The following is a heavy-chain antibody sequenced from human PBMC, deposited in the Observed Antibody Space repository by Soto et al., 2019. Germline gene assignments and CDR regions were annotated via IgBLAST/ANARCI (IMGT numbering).Heavy chain of an antibody. CDR1: GFNFNDYG. J-gene: IGHJ4*02. CDR2: ISWTGGPI. CDR3: TKEIRRNGDYGPDYFDY. V-gene: IGHV3-9*01. Sequence: EVQLVESGGGLVQPGRSLRLSCAASGFNFNDYGMHWVRQVPGKGLEWVSGISWTGGPIGYSASVKGRFTISRDNAKNSLYLQMNSLRAEDTALYSCTKEIRRNGDYGPDYFDYWGQGTLVTVAS. D-gene: IGHD2-21*02.